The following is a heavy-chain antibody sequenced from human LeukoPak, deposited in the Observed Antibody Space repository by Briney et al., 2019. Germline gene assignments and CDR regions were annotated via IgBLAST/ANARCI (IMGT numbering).Heavy chain of an antibody. Sequence: PGGSLRLSCVGSGFTFSSYWMSWVRQAPGKGLEWVAIIKQDGSEKYYVDSVKGRFTISRDNARNALYLQMNSLRVEDTAVYHCARELGDYGGKANWGQGTLVTVSS. D-gene: IGHD4-23*01. V-gene: IGHV3-7*04. CDR2: IKQDGSEK. CDR1: GFTFSSYW. J-gene: IGHJ4*02. CDR3: ARELGDYGGKAN.